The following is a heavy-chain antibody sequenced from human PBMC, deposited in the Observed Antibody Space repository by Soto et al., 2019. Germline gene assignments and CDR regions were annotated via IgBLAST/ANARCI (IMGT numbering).Heavy chain of an antibody. CDR3: ARGDYYDKCGFGS. J-gene: IGHJ5*02. Sequence: EVQLVESGGGLIQPGGSRRLSCETSGSTVSRNSRSWVRQAPGKGLEGVSIIYRGGMTYNSASVKGRFTISRDNPKNTLYLQMNNLRVEDTALYYCARGDYYDKCGFGSWGQGSLVIVSS. CDR2: IYRGGMT. CDR1: GSTVSRNS. D-gene: IGHD3-22*01. V-gene: IGHV3-53*01.